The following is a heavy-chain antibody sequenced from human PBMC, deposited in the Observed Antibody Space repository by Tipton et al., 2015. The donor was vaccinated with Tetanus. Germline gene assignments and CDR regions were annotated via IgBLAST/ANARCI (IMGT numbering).Heavy chain of an antibody. CDR2: VHHSGST. D-gene: IGHD4-17*01. CDR1: GGSFSGHY. J-gene: IGHJ4*02. Sequence: TLSLTCAVYGGSFSGHYWSWMRQPPXKGLEWIGEVHHSGSTKYNPSLKSRVTILADTSKDQFSLRLSSVTAADTALYYCAKYGDRDTIGHHFDYWTQGTLVTVSS. V-gene: IGHV4-34*01. CDR3: AKYGDRDTIGHHFDY.